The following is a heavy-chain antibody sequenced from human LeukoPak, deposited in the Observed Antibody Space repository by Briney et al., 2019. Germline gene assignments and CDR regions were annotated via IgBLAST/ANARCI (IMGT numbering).Heavy chain of an antibody. Sequence: PSETLSLTCTVSGGSISANNYYWTWFRQHPGEGLEWIGFIYDSGRTSYNPSLQSRVTISVDTSEKQFSLKLRSVTAADTALYYCVRGDCRTMSCYRGGFDFWGQGTLVTVSS. CDR1: GGSISANNYY. V-gene: IGHV4-31*03. D-gene: IGHD3-10*01. J-gene: IGHJ4*02. CDR2: IYDSGRT. CDR3: VRGDCRTMSCYRGGFDF.